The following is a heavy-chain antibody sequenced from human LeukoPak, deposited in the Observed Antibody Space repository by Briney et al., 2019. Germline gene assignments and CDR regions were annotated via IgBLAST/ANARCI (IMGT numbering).Heavy chain of an antibody. D-gene: IGHD4-17*01. Sequence: GGSLRLSCAASGFTFGDYYMSWIRQAPGKGLEWVSYISSSSSYTNYADSVKGRFTISRDNAKNSLYLQMNSLRAKDTAVYYCARAVSTVTTFDYWGRGTLVTVSS. V-gene: IGHV3-11*06. J-gene: IGHJ4*02. CDR1: GFTFGDYY. CDR2: ISSSSSYT. CDR3: ARAVSTVTTFDY.